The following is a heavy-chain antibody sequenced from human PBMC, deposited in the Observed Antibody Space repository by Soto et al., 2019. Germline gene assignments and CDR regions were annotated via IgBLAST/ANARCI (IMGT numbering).Heavy chain of an antibody. D-gene: IGHD1-26*01. CDR3: ARDPSGSYSYYFDY. V-gene: IGHV4-31*03. J-gene: IGHJ4*02. CDR2: IYYSGST. Sequence: QVQLQEPGPGLVKPSQTLSLTCTVSGGSISSGGYYWSWIRQHPGKGLEWIGYIYYSGSTYYNPSLKSRVTISVDTSKNQFSLKLSSVTAADTAVYYCARDPSGSYSYYFDYWGQGTLVTVSS. CDR1: GGSISSGGYY.